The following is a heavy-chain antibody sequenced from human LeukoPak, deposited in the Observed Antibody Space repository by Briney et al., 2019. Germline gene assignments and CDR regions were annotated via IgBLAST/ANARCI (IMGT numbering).Heavy chain of an antibody. V-gene: IGHV3-23*01. CDR3: ARDKLDYFDSSGDFDQ. D-gene: IGHD3-22*01. J-gene: IGHJ4*02. CDR1: GFTFSSHA. Sequence: GGSLRLSCAASGFTFSSHAMSWVRQAPGKGLEWVSAISGSGGSTYYADSVKGRFTISRDNSKNTLHLQMNSLRAEDTAVYYCARDKLDYFDSSGDFDQWGQGTLVTVSS. CDR2: ISGSGGST.